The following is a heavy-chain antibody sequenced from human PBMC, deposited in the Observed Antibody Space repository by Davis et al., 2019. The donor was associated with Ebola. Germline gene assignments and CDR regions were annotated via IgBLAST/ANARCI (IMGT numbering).Heavy chain of an antibody. D-gene: IGHD4-17*01. CDR1: GASISSGGYY. CDR2: IYYSGST. J-gene: IGHJ2*01. Sequence: MPSETLSLTCTVSGASISSGGYYWSWIRQHPGKGLEWIGYIYYSGSTYYNPSLKSRVTISVDTSKNQFSLKLSSVTAADTAVYYCARGYGVFYWYFDLWGRGTLVTVSS. CDR3: ARGYGVFYWYFDL. V-gene: IGHV4-31*03.